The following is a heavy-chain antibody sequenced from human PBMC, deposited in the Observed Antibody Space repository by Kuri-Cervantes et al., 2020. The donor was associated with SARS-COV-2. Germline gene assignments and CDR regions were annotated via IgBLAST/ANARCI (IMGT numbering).Heavy chain of an antibody. J-gene: IGHJ5*02. CDR2: INPNSGGT. D-gene: IGHD6-13*01. CDR1: GYTFTGYY. Sequence: ASVKVSCKASGYTFTGYYMHWVRQAPGQGLEWMGWINPNSGGTNYAQKFQGWVTMTRDTSFSTAYMELSRLRSDDTAVYYCARDFRGIAALKRRFDPWGQGTLVTVSS. V-gene: IGHV1-2*04. CDR3: ARDFRGIAALKRRFDP.